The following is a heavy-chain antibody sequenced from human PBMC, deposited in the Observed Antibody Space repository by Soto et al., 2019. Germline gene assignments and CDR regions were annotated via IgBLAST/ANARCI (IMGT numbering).Heavy chain of an antibody. CDR2: ITSSSSYT. CDR3: AGGQDNLAVNFDY. J-gene: IGHJ4*02. Sequence: GGSLRLSCAASGSSFRDYYMSWIRQSPGKGLEWLSYITSSSSYTHYADTVKGRFTISRDNAKNSLFLQMNSLRAEDTAVYYCAGGQDNLAVNFDYWGQGTPVTVSS. V-gene: IGHV3-11*03. CDR1: GSSFRDYY. D-gene: IGHD1-1*01.